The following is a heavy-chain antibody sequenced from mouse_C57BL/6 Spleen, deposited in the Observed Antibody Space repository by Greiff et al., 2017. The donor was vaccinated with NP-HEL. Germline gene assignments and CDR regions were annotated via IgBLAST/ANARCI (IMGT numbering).Heavy chain of an antibody. J-gene: IGHJ3*01. Sequence: QVQLKQSGAELAKPGASVKLSCKASGYTFTSYWMHWVKQRPGQGLEWIGYINPSSGYTKYNQKFKDKATLTADKSSSTAYMQLSSLTYEDSAVYYCAREDYDGGAWFAYGGQGTLVTVSA. D-gene: IGHD2-4*01. CDR3: AREDYDGGAWFAY. CDR1: GYTFTSYW. V-gene: IGHV1-7*01. CDR2: INPSSGYT.